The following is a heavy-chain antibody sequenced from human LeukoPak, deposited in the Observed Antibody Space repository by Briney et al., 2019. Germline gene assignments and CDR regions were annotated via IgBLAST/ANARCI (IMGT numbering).Heavy chain of an antibody. CDR3: ARTDNVLRYFDWLSGAFNWFDP. V-gene: IGHV3-30-3*01. J-gene: IGHJ5*02. D-gene: IGHD3-9*01. CDR2: ISYDGSNK. CDR1: GFTFSSYA. Sequence: GRSLRLSCAASGFTFSSYAMHWFRQAPGKGLEWVAVISYDGSNKYYADSVKGRFTISRDNSKNTLYLQMNSLRAEDTAVYYCARTDNVLRYFDWLSGAFNWFDPWGQGTLVTVSS.